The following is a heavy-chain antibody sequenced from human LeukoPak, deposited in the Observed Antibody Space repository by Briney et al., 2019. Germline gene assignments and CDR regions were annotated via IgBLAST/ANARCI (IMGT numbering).Heavy chain of an antibody. CDR3: AAAVAGTDAFDI. J-gene: IGHJ3*02. Sequence: ASVKVSCKASGYTFTNYDINWVRQATGQGLEWMGWMNPNSGNTGYAQKFQGRVTMTRNTSISTAYMELSSLRSEDTAVYYCAAAVAGTDAFDIWGQGTMVTVSS. CDR1: GYTFTNYD. D-gene: IGHD6-19*01. V-gene: IGHV1-8*01. CDR2: MNPNSGNT.